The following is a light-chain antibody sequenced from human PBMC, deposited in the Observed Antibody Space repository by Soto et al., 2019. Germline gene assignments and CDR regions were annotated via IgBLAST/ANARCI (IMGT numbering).Light chain of an antibody. CDR1: STDIGRYNY. V-gene: IGLV2-14*01. Sequence: QSALTQPASVSGSPGQSITISCTGTSTDIGRYNYVSWYQQHPGKAPKLMIYDVSNRPAGVSNRFSGSKSGNTASLTISGLQAADEADDYWSSYTSSSTYVFGTGTKLTVL. CDR2: DVS. CDR3: SSYTSSSTYV. J-gene: IGLJ1*01.